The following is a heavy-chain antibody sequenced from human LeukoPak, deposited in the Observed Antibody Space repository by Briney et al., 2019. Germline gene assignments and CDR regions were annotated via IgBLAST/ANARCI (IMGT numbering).Heavy chain of an antibody. D-gene: IGHD2-15*01. CDR2: ISGSGGGT. J-gene: IGHJ6*02. V-gene: IGHV3-23*01. CDR1: GFTFSSYA. CDR3: AKRVRYCSGGSCYYYYYGMDV. Sequence: PGGSLRLSCAASGFTFSSYAMSWVRQAPGKGLEWVSAISGSGGGTYYADSVKGRFTISRDNSKNTLYLQMNSLRAEDTAVYYCAKRVRYCSGGSCYYYYYGMDVWGQGTTVTVSS.